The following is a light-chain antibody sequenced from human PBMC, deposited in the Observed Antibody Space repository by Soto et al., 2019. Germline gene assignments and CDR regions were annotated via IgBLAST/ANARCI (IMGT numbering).Light chain of an antibody. CDR1: QSLLHSNGYNY. V-gene: IGKV2-28*01. J-gene: IGKJ1*01. CDR2: LSS. CDR3: FQALVTPA. Sequence: VVTQSLLSLPVTPGEPASISCTSSQSLLHSNGYNYLDWYLQKPGQSPQMLFYLSSHRASGVPDRFRGSGSGTIFTLKISRVEAEDVGVYYCFQALVTPAFGQGTRVDIK.